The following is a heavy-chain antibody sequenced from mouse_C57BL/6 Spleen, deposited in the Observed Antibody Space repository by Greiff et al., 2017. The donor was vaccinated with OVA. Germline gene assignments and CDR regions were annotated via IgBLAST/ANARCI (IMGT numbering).Heavy chain of an antibody. V-gene: IGHV1-55*01. J-gene: IGHJ3*01. CDR1: GYTFTSYW. D-gene: IGHD2-2*01. CDR3: ARDGMVTPGFAY. CDR2: IYPGSGST. Sequence: VQLQQSGAELVKPGASVKMSCKASGYTFTSYWITWVKQRPGQGLEWIGDIYPGSGSTNYNEKFKSKATLTVDTSSSTAYMQLSSLTSEDSAVYYCARDGMVTPGFAYWGQGTLVTVSA.